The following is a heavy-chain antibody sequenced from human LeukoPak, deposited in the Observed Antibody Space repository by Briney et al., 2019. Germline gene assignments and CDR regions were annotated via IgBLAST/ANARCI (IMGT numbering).Heavy chain of an antibody. Sequence: GSLRLSCAASGFTFSSYSMNWVRQAPGKGLEWVSYITTRSAIYYADSVKGRFTISRDNAKDSLHLQMNSLRADDTAVYYCARVRGAGLQYYYMDVWGKGTTVTVSS. D-gene: IGHD1-26*01. CDR3: ARVRGAGLQYYYMDV. CDR2: ITTRSAI. CDR1: GFTFSSYS. J-gene: IGHJ6*03. V-gene: IGHV3-48*01.